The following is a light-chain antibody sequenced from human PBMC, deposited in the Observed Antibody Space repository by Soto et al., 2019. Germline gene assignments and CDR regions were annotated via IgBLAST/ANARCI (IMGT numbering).Light chain of an antibody. V-gene: IGLV1-47*01. CDR3: AAWDDSLSGLVV. J-gene: IGLJ2*01. CDR1: SSNIGSNY. CDR2: RNN. Sequence: QSVLTQPPSASGTPGQRVTISCSGSSSNIGSNYVYWYQQLPGTAPKLLIYRNNQRPSGVPDRFSGSKSGTSASLAISGLRSEDEADYYCAAWDDSLSGLVVSGGGTKLTVL.